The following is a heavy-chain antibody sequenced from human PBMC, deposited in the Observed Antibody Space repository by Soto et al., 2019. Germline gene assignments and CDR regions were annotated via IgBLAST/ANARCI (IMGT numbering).Heavy chain of an antibody. CDR2: IIPILGIA. Sequence: QVQLVQSGAEVKKPGSSVKVSCKASGGTFSSYTISWLRQAPVQGLEWMGRIIPILGIANYAHKFQGRVTITADKSTSTAYMELSSMRSEDTAVYYCARATGIAVAGTGWYFDLWGRGTLVTFSA. V-gene: IGHV1-69*02. J-gene: IGHJ2*01. CDR3: ARATGIAVAGTGWYFDL. D-gene: IGHD6-19*01. CDR1: GGTFSSYT.